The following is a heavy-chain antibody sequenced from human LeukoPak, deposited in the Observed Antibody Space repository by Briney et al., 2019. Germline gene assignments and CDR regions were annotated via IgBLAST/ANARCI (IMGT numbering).Heavy chain of an antibody. CDR1: GYSFTSYW. CDR3: ARHPRGDYGMDV. J-gene: IGHJ6*02. Sequence: GESRKISCKGFGYSFTSYWIGWVRQMPGKGLEGMGVIYPGDSDTRNSPSFQGQATNPADKSISPAYLQWRNLKASDTAMYYCARHPRGDYGMDVWGQGTTVTVSS. CDR2: IYPGDSDT. D-gene: IGHD4-17*01. V-gene: IGHV5-51*01.